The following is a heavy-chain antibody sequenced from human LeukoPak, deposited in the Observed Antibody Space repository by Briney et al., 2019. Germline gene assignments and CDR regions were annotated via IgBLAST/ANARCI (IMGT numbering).Heavy chain of an antibody. CDR3: TRYNNDHFDY. Sequence: GGSLRLSCAGSGFTFGGYGMHWFRQTPGKGLEWVAVIAYDGSRAFYADSVQGRFHISRDNSKNTMSVQMDDLRAEDTAVYYCTRYNNDHFDYWGQGTLVTVSS. J-gene: IGHJ4*02. CDR2: IAYDGSRA. CDR1: GFTFGGYG. D-gene: IGHD1-14*01. V-gene: IGHV3-33*01.